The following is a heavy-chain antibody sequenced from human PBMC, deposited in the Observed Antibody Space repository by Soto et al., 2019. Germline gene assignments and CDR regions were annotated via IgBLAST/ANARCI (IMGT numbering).Heavy chain of an antibody. D-gene: IGHD3-10*01. V-gene: IGHV3-43*01. J-gene: IGHJ6*02. Sequence: GGSLRLSCAASGFTFDDYTMHWVRQAPGKGLEWVSLISWDGGSTYYADSVKGRFTISRDNSKNSLYLQMNSLRTEDTALYYCAKDNYYGSGSYYYYYGMDVWGQGT. CDR2: ISWDGGST. CDR3: AKDNYYGSGSYYYYYGMDV. CDR1: GFTFDDYT.